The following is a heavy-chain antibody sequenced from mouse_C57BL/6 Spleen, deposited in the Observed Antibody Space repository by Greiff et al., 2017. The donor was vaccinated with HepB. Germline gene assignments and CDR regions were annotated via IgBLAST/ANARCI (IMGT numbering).Heavy chain of an antibody. J-gene: IGHJ1*03. CDR3: AIHYSNYADWYFDV. Sequence: QVQLQQSGAELVKPGASVKMSCKASGYTFTSYWITWVKQRPGQGLEWIGDIYPGSGSTNYNEKFKSKATLTVDTSSSTAYMQLSSLTSEDSAVYYCAIHYSNYADWYFDVWGTGTTVTVSS. CDR2: IYPGSGST. CDR1: GYTFTSYW. D-gene: IGHD2-5*01. V-gene: IGHV1-55*01.